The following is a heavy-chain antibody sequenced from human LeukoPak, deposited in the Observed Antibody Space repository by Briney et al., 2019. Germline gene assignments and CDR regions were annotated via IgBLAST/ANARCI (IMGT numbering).Heavy chain of an antibody. D-gene: IGHD1-1*01. CDR1: GFTISNYY. CDR3: ARGGPATTTHY. CDR2: IYTGGNT. Sequence: PGGSLRLSCAASGFTISNYYMSWVRQAPGKGLEWVSVIYTGGNTYYTDAVKGRFTIYRHNSKNTLYLQMNNLRAEDTAVYYCARGGPATTTHYWGRGTMVTVSS. V-gene: IGHV3-53*04. J-gene: IGHJ4*02.